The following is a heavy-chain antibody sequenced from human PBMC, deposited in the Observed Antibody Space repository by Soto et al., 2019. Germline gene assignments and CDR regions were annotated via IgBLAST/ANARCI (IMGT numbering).Heavy chain of an antibody. CDR3: ARAYDSGWYSSWFDP. D-gene: IGHD6-19*01. CDR1: GYTFTDYY. Sequence: GASVKVSCKASGYTFTDYYIHWLRQAPGQGLEWLGWINPNTGGTNLAQKFQGRVTMTRDTSTSTAYMQLSSLRSDDSALYFCARAYDSGWYSSWFDPWGQGALVTVSS. V-gene: IGHV1-2*02. J-gene: IGHJ5*02. CDR2: INPNTGGT.